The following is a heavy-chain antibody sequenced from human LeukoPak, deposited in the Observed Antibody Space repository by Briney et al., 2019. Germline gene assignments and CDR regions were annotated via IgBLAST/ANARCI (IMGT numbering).Heavy chain of an antibody. V-gene: IGHV3-72*01. D-gene: IGHD1-26*01. CDR3: ARGRGSGSSELDY. CDR1: GFTFSSYA. J-gene: IGHJ4*02. CDR2: TRNKANSYTT. Sequence: GGSLRLSCAASGFTFSSYAMNWVRQAPGKGLEWVGRTRNKANSYTTEYAASVKGRFTISRDDSKNSLYLQMNSLKTEDTAVYYCARGRGSGSSELDYWGQGTLVTVSS.